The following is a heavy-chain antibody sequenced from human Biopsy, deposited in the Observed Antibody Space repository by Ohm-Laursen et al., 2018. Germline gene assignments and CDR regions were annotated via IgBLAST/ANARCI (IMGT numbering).Heavy chain of an antibody. CDR3: ARELGDFWGGRQFDP. J-gene: IGHJ5*02. Sequence: SVKVSCKASAYSFGDHRIHWVRQAPGQGLEWMGWIDPKSGGTNYAQKFQGRVTMTRDTSISTTYMELRRLTSDDTAVFYCARELGDFWGGRQFDPWGQGTLVTVSS. D-gene: IGHD3-3*01. CDR1: AYSFGDHR. V-gene: IGHV1-2*02. CDR2: IDPKSGGT.